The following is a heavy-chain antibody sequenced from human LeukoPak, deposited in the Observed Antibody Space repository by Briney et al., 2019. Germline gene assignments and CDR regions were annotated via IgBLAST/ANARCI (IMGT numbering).Heavy chain of an antibody. V-gene: IGHV3-33*01. D-gene: IGHD5-18*01. CDR3: ARGGGVEAAMALDY. Sequence: QPGGSLRLSCAASGFTFNIYAMHWVRQAPGQGLEWVAIIYYDGSVKYYADSVKGRFTISRDSSKNAVYLRMNSLRADDTAVYYCARGGGVEAAMALDYWGQGTLVAVSS. J-gene: IGHJ4*02. CDR1: GFTFNIYA. CDR2: IYYDGSVK.